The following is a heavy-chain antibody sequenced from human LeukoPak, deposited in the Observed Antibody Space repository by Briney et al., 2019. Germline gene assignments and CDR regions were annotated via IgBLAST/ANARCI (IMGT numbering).Heavy chain of an antibody. Sequence: GGSLRLSRAASGFTVSSNYMSWVRQAPGKGLEWVSAISGSGGSTYYADSVKGRFTISRDNSKNTLYLQMNSLRAEDTAVYYCARYCSGGSCPHYLFDYWGQGTLVTVSS. CDR3: ARYCSGGSCPHYLFDY. V-gene: IGHV3-23*01. CDR2: ISGSGGST. J-gene: IGHJ4*02. CDR1: GFTVSSNY. D-gene: IGHD2-15*01.